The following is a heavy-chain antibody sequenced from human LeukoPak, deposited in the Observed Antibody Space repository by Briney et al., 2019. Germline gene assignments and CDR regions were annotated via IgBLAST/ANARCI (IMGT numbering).Heavy chain of an antibody. V-gene: IGHV4-39*01. CDR2: IYYSGST. Sequence: PSETLSLTCTVSGGSISSSSYYWGWIRQPPGKGLEWIGSIYYSGSTYYNPSLKRRVTISVDTSKNQFSLRLSSVTAADTAVYYCARRSQYSSGRYMGYYFDYWGQGSLVTVSP. J-gene: IGHJ4*02. D-gene: IGHD6-19*01. CDR3: ARRSQYSSGRYMGYYFDY. CDR1: GGSISSSSYY.